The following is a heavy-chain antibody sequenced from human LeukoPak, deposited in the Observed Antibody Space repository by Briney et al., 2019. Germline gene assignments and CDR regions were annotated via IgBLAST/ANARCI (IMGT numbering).Heavy chain of an antibody. CDR2: ISSSGSTI. CDR1: GFTFSSYE. D-gene: IGHD3-10*01. V-gene: IGHV3-48*03. CDR3: ARVRVGYYGSGRYFDY. Sequence: GGSLRLSCAASGFTFSSYEMNWVRQAPGKGLEWVSYISSSGSTIYYADSVKGRFTISRDNAKNSLYLQMNSLRAEDTAVYYCARVRVGYYGSGRYFDYWGQGTLVTVSS. J-gene: IGHJ4*02.